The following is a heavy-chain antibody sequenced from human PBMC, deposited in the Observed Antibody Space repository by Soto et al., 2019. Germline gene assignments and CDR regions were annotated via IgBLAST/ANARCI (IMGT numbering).Heavy chain of an antibody. D-gene: IGHD1-1*01. CDR2: INPNSGSK. CDR3: ARAKETSTTGTPYYFGMDV. J-gene: IGHJ6*02. CDR1: GYAFTSYY. Sequence: QVQLVQSGAEVKRPGASVKVSCKASGYAFTSYYMHWVRQAPGQGLEWMGKINPNSGSKSYAQRFQGRVTMTSDTSTNTVYMELSSLRSEDTAMYFCARAKETSTTGTPYYFGMDVWGQGTTVTVSS. V-gene: IGHV1-46*01.